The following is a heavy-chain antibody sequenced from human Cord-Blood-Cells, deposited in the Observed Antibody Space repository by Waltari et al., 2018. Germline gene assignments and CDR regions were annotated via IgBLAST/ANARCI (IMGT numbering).Heavy chain of an antibody. CDR3: ARDPSYGDYVNDAFDI. V-gene: IGHV1-18*01. J-gene: IGHJ3*02. Sequence: QVQLVQSGAEVKKPGASVKVSCKASGYTFTSYGISWVRQDPGKGLEWMGWISAYNGNTNYAQKLQGRVTMTTDTSTSTAYMELRSLRSDDTAVYYCARDPSYGDYVNDAFDIWGQGTMVTVSS. CDR2: ISAYNGNT. CDR1: GYTFTSYG. D-gene: IGHD4-17*01.